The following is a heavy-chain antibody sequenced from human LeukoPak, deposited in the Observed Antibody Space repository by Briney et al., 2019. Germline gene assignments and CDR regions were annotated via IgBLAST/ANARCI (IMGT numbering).Heavy chain of an antibody. Sequence: GGSLRLSCAASGFTFSSYSMNWVRQAPGKGLEWVSSISSSSSYIYYADSVKGRFTISRDNAKNSLYVQMNSLRAEDTAVYYCARVPFGVVILFDYWGQGTLVTVSS. CDR3: ARVPFGVVILFDY. J-gene: IGHJ4*02. CDR2: ISSSSSYI. D-gene: IGHD3-3*01. CDR1: GFTFSSYS. V-gene: IGHV3-21*01.